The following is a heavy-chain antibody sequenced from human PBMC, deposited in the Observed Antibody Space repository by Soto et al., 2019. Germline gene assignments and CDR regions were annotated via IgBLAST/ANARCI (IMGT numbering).Heavy chain of an antibody. J-gene: IGHJ4*02. Sequence: QVQLQESGPGLVKPSDTLSLTCAVSGYSISSSNWWGWIRQPPGKGLEWIGYIYYSGTTYYNPSLKSRVTMSVDTSKNQFSLTLTSVTAVDTAVYCCARREIQGPIDYWGQGTLVTVSS. CDR2: IYYSGTT. CDR1: GYSISSSNW. D-gene: IGHD1-26*01. V-gene: IGHV4-28*01. CDR3: ARREIQGPIDY.